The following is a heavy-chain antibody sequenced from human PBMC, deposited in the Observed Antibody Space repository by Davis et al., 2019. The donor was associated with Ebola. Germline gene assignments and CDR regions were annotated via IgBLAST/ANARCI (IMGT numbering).Heavy chain of an antibody. CDR2: INAGNGNT. D-gene: IGHD4-17*01. CDR1: GYTFTGYY. Sequence: ASVKVSCKASGYTFTGYYMHWVRQAPGQRLEWMGWINAGNGNTKYSQKFQGRVTITRDTSASTAYMELSSLRSEDTAVYYCARDYGDYPNWFDPWGQGTLVTVSS. V-gene: IGHV1-3*01. J-gene: IGHJ5*02. CDR3: ARDYGDYPNWFDP.